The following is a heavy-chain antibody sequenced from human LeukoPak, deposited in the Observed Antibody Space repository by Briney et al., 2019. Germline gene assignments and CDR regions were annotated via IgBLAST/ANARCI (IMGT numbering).Heavy chain of an antibody. V-gene: IGHV3-30*02. Sequence: GGSLRLSCAASGFTFSSYGMHWVRQASGKGLEWVAFIRYDGSNKYYADSVKGRFTISRDNSKNTLYLQMNSLRAEDTAVYYCAKGVKYYYDSSGSWYDYWGQGTLVTVSS. J-gene: IGHJ4*02. CDR2: IRYDGSNK. CDR1: GFTFSSYG. D-gene: IGHD3-22*01. CDR3: AKGVKYYYDSSGSWYDY.